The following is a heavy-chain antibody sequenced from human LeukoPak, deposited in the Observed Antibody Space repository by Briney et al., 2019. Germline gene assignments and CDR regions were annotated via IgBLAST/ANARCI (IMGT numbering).Heavy chain of an antibody. CDR3: ARRGDNSGYYRPYYYYMDV. Sequence: GGSLRLSCAASGFTFDDYGMSWVRQAPGKGLEWVSGINWNGGSTGYADSVKGRFTISRDNAKNSLYLQMNSLRAEDTALYYCARRGDNSGYYRPYYYYMDVWGKGTTVTVSS. CDR2: INWNGGST. CDR1: GFTFDDYG. J-gene: IGHJ6*03. D-gene: IGHD3-22*01. V-gene: IGHV3-20*04.